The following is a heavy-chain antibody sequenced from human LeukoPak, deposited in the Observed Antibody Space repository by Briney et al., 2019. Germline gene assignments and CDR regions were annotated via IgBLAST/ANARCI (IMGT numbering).Heavy chain of an antibody. J-gene: IGHJ6*03. D-gene: IGHD4-17*01. Sequence: PGGSLRRSCAASGFTFSSYAMSWVRQAPGKGLEWVSAISGSGGSTYYADSVKGRFTISRDNSKNTLYLQMNSLRAEDTAVYYCAKDLRATVTPDYYMDVWGKGTTVTVSS. CDR1: GFTFSSYA. V-gene: IGHV3-23*01. CDR2: ISGSGGST. CDR3: AKDLRATVTPDYYMDV.